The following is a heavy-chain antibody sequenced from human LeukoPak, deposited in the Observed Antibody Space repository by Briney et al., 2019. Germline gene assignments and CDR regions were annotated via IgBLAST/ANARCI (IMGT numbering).Heavy chain of an antibody. CDR2: IYYSGST. V-gene: IGHV4-39*01. J-gene: IGHJ4*02. Sequence: PSETLSLTCTVSGGSISSSSYYWGWIRQPPGKGRERIGSIYYSGSTYYNPSLKSRVTISVDTSKNQFSLKLSSVTAADSAVYYCARMPIVGATTFDYWGQGTLVTVSS. CDR1: GGSISSSSYY. D-gene: IGHD1-26*01. CDR3: ARMPIVGATTFDY.